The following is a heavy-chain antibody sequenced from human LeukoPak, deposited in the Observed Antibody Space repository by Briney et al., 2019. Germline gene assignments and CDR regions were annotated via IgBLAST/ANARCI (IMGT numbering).Heavy chain of an antibody. J-gene: IGHJ4*02. CDR1: GGSSSGYY. CDR3: ARSTGMVVVPAASPYYSNYFDY. CDR2: INHSGST. Sequence: SETLSLTCAVYGGSSSGYYWSWIRQPPGKGLEWIGEINHSGSTNYNPSLKSRVTISVDTSKNQFSLKLSSVTAADTAVYYCARSTGMVVVPAASPYYSNYFDYWGQGALVTVSS. D-gene: IGHD2-2*01. V-gene: IGHV4-34*01.